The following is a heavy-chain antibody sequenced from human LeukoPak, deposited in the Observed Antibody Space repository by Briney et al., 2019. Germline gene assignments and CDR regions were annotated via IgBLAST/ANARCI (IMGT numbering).Heavy chain of an antibody. CDR1: GFTFSSYS. D-gene: IGHD3-22*01. CDR2: ISSSSSYI. V-gene: IGHV3-21*01. J-gene: IGHJ4*02. Sequence: GGSLRLSCAASGFTFSSYSMNWVRQAPGKGLEWVSSISSSSSYIYYADSVKGRFTISRDNAKNSLYLQMNSLRAEDTAVYYCARDGYDSSGYLGYWGQGTLVTVSS. CDR3: ARDGYDSSGYLGY.